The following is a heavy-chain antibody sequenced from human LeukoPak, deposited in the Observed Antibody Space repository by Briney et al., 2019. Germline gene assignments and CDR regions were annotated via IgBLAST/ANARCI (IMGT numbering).Heavy chain of an antibody. Sequence: ASVKVSCKASGYTFASYDINWVRQATGQGLEWMGWMNPDSGNRGYAQKFQGRVTITSNTSISTAYMELSSLRSEDTAVYFCARRLGLRWDLQAFDIWGQGTMVTVSS. D-gene: IGHD4-23*01. CDR1: GYTFASYD. CDR2: MNPDSGNR. CDR3: ARRLGLRWDLQAFDI. J-gene: IGHJ3*02. V-gene: IGHV1-8*02.